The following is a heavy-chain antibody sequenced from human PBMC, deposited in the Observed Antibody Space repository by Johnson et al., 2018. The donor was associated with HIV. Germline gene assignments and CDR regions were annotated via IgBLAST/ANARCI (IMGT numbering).Heavy chain of an antibody. CDR2: ISSAGNT. CDR1: GFTVSSNY. Sequence: EVQLVESGGGLVQPGGSLRLSCAVSGFTVSSNYMTWVRRAPGKGLEWVSVISSAGNTYYADSVTGRFSISRDNSKNTLYLQMNRLTVEDTALYYCARAPAWLRGFDIWGQGTMVTVSS. D-gene: IGHD5-24*01. V-gene: IGHV3-66*01. CDR3: ARAPAWLRGFDI. J-gene: IGHJ3*02.